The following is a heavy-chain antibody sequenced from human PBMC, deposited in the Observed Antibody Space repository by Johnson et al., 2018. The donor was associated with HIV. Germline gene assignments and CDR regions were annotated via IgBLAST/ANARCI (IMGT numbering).Heavy chain of an antibody. CDR3: AKDMGYSSGLGNTAFDI. CDR1: GFTFNDYA. CDR2: ISWNSGTI. Sequence: VQLVESGGGLVQPGRSLILSCAASGFTFNDYAMHWVRQAPGKGLEWVSTISWNSGTIGYADSVKGRFTISRDNAKNSLYLQMNSLRAEDTALYYYAKDMGYSSGLGNTAFDIWGLGTMVTVSS. J-gene: IGHJ3*02. D-gene: IGHD6-19*01. V-gene: IGHV3-9*01.